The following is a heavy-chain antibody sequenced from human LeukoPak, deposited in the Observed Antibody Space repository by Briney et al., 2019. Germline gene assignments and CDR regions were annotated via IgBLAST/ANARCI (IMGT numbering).Heavy chain of an antibody. Sequence: EASVKVSCKISGYTLTEYSMHWVRQSPGKGLEWIGGFDPEDGETVYAQKFQDRVTMTEDTSTDTAYMDLTSLRFEDTAVYYCAVYGSGFDPWGQGTLVTVSS. CDR2: FDPEDGET. CDR1: GYTLTEYS. J-gene: IGHJ5*02. V-gene: IGHV1-24*01. D-gene: IGHD3-10*01. CDR3: AVYGSGFDP.